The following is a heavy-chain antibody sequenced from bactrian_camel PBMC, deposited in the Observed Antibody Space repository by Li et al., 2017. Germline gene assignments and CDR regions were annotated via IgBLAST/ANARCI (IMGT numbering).Heavy chain of an antibody. CDR1: GHPHSSYC. Sequence: HVQLVESGGGSVQAGGSLRLPCAASGHPHSSYCMGWFRQAPGNECELVSSISNDGRAYYADSVKGRFTFSQDNAKNAVSLQMNNLKPEDTAVYYCAAEPGLYCSGGGCFCADYWGQGTQVTVS. V-gene: IGHV3S55*01. J-gene: IGHJ4*01. CDR2: ISNDGRA. D-gene: IGHD2*01. CDR3: AAEPGLYCSGGGCFCADY.